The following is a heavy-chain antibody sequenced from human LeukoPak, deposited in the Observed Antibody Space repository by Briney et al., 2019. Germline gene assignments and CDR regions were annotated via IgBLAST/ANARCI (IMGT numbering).Heavy chain of an antibody. V-gene: IGHV3-21*01. CDR2: ISSSSSYI. J-gene: IGHJ6*02. CDR1: GFTFSTYS. D-gene: IGHD2-8*01. CDR3: ERDRLVSYYGMYV. Sequence: PGGSLRLSCAASGFTFSTYSMNWVRQAPGKGLEWVSSISSSSSYIYYADSVKGRFTISRDNAKNSLYLQMNSLRAEDTAVYYCERDRLVSYYGMYVWGQGTTVTVSS.